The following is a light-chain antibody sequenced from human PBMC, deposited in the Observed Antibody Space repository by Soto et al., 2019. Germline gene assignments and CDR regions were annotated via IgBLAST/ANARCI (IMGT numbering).Light chain of an antibody. CDR1: QGISSY. J-gene: IGKJ1*01. Sequence: IQMTQSPSSLSATVGDRVTITCRASQGISSYLAWYQQKPGKAPKLLIYAASNLQSGVPSRFSGSGSGTDYTLTISYLQSEDFATYYCQQYYSLWTFGQGTKVDI. CDR3: QQYYSLWT. CDR2: AAS. V-gene: IGKV1-8*01.